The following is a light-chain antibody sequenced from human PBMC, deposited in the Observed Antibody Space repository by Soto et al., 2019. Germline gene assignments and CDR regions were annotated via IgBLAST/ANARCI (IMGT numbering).Light chain of an antibody. Sequence: QSVLTQPPSASWSFGEAVTISCTGTSSDVGGYNYFSWYQQHPGKAPKLMIYEVSERPSGVPDRFSGSKPGNTASLTVSGLQADDEADYSCSSYSGTNYHYVFGTGTKVTVL. J-gene: IGLJ1*01. CDR2: EVS. CDR1: SSDVGGYNY. CDR3: SSYSGTNYHYV. V-gene: IGLV2-8*01.